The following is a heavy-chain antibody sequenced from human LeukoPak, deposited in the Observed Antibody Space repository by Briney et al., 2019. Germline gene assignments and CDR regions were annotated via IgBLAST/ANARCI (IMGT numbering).Heavy chain of an antibody. V-gene: IGHV4-39*07. J-gene: IGHJ4*02. CDR1: GGSISSNSYY. CDR3: ASSNYYGSGIIDY. CDR2: IYYSGST. Sequence: PSETLSLTCTVSGGSISSNSYYWGWIRQPPGKGLEWIGSIYYSGSTYYNPSLKSRVTISVDTSKNQFSLKLSSVTAADTAVYYCASSNYYGSGIIDYWGQGTLVTVSS. D-gene: IGHD3-10*01.